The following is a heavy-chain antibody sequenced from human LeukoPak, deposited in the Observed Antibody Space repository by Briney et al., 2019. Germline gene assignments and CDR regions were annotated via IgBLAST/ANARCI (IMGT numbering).Heavy chain of an antibody. D-gene: IGHD3-10*01. CDR2: ISGSGGST. Sequence: GGSLRLSCAASGFTFSSYAMSWVRQAPGKGLEWVSAISGSGGSTYYADSVKGRFTISRDNSKNTLYLQMNSLRAEDTAIYYCADFGSGSYCFDYWGQGTLVTVSS. V-gene: IGHV3-23*01. CDR3: ADFGSGSYCFDY. CDR1: GFTFSSYA. J-gene: IGHJ4*02.